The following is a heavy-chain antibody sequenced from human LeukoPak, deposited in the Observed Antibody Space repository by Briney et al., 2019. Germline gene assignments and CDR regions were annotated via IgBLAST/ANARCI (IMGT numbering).Heavy chain of an antibody. V-gene: IGHV4-61*02. J-gene: IGHJ4*02. CDR1: GDSVTSRGYS. CDR3: ARQGMGDHRVFDY. D-gene: IGHD2-21*02. Sequence: PSQTLSLTCSVSGDSVTSRGYSWTWIRQPPGKGLEWIGRIYASGTTNYNPSLKSLVTMSVDTSKNGFSLNLISVTAADTAVFYCARQGMGDHRVFDYWGQGTLVTVSS. CDR2: IYASGTT.